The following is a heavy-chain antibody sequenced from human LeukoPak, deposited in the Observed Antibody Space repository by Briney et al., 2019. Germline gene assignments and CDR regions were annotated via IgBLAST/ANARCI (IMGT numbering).Heavy chain of an antibody. Sequence: SETLSLTCTVSGGSISSGDYYWSWIRQPPGKGLEWIGYIYYSGSTYYNPSLKSRVTISVDTSKNQFSLKLRSVTAADTAVYYCARGGDGYNYGRYFDYWGQGTLVTVSS. D-gene: IGHD5-24*01. CDR1: GGSISSGDYY. V-gene: IGHV4-30-4*02. J-gene: IGHJ4*02. CDR3: ARGGDGYNYGRYFDY. CDR2: IYYSGST.